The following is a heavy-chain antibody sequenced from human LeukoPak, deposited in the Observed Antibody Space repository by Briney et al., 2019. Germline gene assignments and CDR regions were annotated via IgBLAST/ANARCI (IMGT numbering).Heavy chain of an antibody. J-gene: IGHJ4*02. CDR2: ISYDGSNK. Sequence: GGSLRLSCAASGFTFSRYGMHWVRQAPGKGLEWVAVISYDGSNKYYADSVKGRFTISRDNSKNTLYLQMNSLRAEDTAVYYCAARPPKLPYCGGDYYPLDYWGQGTLVTVSS. CDR3: AARPPKLPYCGGDYYPLDY. CDR1: GFTFSRYG. D-gene: IGHD2-21*02. V-gene: IGHV3-30*19.